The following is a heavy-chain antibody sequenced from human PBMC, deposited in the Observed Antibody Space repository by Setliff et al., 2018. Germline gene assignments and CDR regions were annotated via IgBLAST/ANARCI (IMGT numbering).Heavy chain of an antibody. Sequence: GESLKISCKDSASTFSNYWIVWVRQMPGKGLEWMGMIYPDDSDTKYHPSFQGQVTISADKSISTAYLQWSSLKASDTAMDYCARALYPSSFIGHNWFDPWGQGTLVTVSS. D-gene: IGHD2-2*01. CDR2: IYPDDSDT. V-gene: IGHV5-51*01. CDR1: ASTFSNYW. J-gene: IGHJ5*02. CDR3: ARALYPSSFIGHNWFDP.